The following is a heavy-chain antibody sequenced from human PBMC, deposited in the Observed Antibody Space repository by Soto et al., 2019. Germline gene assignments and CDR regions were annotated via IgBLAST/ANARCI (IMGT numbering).Heavy chain of an antibody. J-gene: IGHJ4*02. D-gene: IGHD2-21*01. CDR1: GFTFSSYA. CDR2: ISGSGDNT. Sequence: EVQLLESGGGLVQPGGSLRLSCAASGFTFSSYAMSWVRQAPGKGLEWVSTISGSGDNTYYADSVEGRFTISRDNSKNTLYLQMNSLRAEDTAVYYCAKDRSVVAIPFRGCYFDYWGQGTLVTVSS. CDR3: AKDRSVVAIPFRGCYFDY. V-gene: IGHV3-23*01.